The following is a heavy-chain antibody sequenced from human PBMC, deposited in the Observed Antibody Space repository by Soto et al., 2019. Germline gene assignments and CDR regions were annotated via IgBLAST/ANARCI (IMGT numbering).Heavy chain of an antibody. CDR3: ARDNYGPLDH. CDR2: ISAYNGNT. CDR1: GDTFTSYG. Sequence: ASVKVSCKASGDTFTSYGISWVRQAPGQGLEWMGWISAYNGNTNYAQEVQGRVTMTTDTSTSTAYMEVRSLRSDDTAVYYCARDNYGPLDHWGQGTLVTVSS. J-gene: IGHJ4*02. V-gene: IGHV1-18*04. D-gene: IGHD3-10*01.